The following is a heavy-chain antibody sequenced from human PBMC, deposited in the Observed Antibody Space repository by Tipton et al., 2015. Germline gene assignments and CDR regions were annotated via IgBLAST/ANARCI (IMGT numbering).Heavy chain of an antibody. CDR3: AGGAYTYNWFDP. CDR1: GVSISSYY. J-gene: IGHJ5*02. V-gene: IGHV4-59*01. D-gene: IGHD2-2*02. Sequence: TLSLTCTVSGVSISSYYWTWIRQPPGKGLQWVGNVFHTGATSYNSSLKSRLTFSIDTSKNQFSLTLTSVNTADTAIYYCAGGAYTYNWFDPWGQGTLVTVSS. CDR2: VFHTGAT.